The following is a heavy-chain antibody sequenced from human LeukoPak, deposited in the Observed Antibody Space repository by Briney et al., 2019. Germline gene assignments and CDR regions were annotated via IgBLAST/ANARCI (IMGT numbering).Heavy chain of an antibody. CDR1: GGSISSYY. Sequence: PSETLSLTCTVWGGSISSYYWRWLREPPGKGVEGIGYIYYSATTNYNPSLKSRVTISVDTSKNQFSLKLSSVTAAATALYYCARGTRVDYGGKEWGQGTLVTVSS. J-gene: IGHJ4*02. CDR3: ARGTRVDYGGKE. D-gene: IGHD4-23*01. V-gene: IGHV4-59*01. CDR2: IYYSATT.